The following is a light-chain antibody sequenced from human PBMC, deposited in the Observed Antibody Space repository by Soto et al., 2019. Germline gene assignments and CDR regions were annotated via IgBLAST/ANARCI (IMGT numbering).Light chain of an antibody. V-gene: IGKV3-20*01. CDR2: GAS. Sequence: EIVLTQSPGILSLSPGERATLSCRASQSVSNDFLAWYQQKPGQAPRLLIYGASTRATDVPDRFSGSGSGADFTLTISRLEPEDFAVYYCQQYGSSPPYTLGQGTKVDIK. J-gene: IGKJ2*01. CDR1: QSVSNDF. CDR3: QQYGSSPPYT.